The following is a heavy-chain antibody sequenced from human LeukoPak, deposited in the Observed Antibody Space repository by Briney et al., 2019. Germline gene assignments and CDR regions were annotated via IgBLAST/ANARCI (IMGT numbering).Heavy chain of an antibody. CDR3: ARSISSSSSFDY. V-gene: IGHV3-23*01. Sequence: GGSLRLSCATAGFTFGSYAMNWVRQAPGKGLEWVSGISYSGASTYYGDSVKGRFTISRDNADNTLYLQMNTLGAEDTAIYYCARSISSSSSFDYWGQGTLVTVSS. D-gene: IGHD6-6*01. J-gene: IGHJ4*02. CDR2: ISYSGAST. CDR1: GFTFGSYA.